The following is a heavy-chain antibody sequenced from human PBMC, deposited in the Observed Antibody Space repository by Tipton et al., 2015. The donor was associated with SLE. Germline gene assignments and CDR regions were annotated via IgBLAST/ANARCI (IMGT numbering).Heavy chain of an antibody. D-gene: IGHD1-26*01. Sequence: TLSLTCTVSGASVRNHYWSWIRQSPGKGLEWIGYVYGTGNTDYNPSLKSRVTLSVDMSKNQFSLRLTSVTAADTAVYYCARTLGAIAHTVYDAFDIWGQGKMVTVSS. CDR2: VYGTGNT. J-gene: IGHJ3*02. V-gene: IGHV4-59*02. CDR1: GASVRNHY. CDR3: ARTLGAIAHTVYDAFDI.